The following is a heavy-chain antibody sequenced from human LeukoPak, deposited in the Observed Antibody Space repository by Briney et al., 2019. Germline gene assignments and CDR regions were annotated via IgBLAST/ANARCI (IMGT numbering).Heavy chain of an antibody. CDR2: IYPGDSGP. J-gene: IGHJ5*02. CDR3: ARRPPGGYNWLDP. CDR1: GYSFTSYC. V-gene: IGHV5-51*01. Sequence: GESLKISCKVSGYSFTSYCIGWVRQMPGKGLEWMGIIYPGDSGPTYSPSFQGQVTISVDKSINTAYLQWSSLKASDTAIYYCARRPPGGYNWLDPWGQGTLVTVSS.